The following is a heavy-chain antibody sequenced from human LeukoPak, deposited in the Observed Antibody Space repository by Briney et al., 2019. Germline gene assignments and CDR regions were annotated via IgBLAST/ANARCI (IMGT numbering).Heavy chain of an antibody. CDR3: ARDEGYSGYQGTFDI. J-gene: IGHJ3*02. D-gene: IGHD5-12*01. CDR1: GFTFSTYN. Sequence: EGSLTLSCAASGFTFSTYNMNWVRQAPGKGLEWVSYISSSSSYIYYADSVKGRFTISRDNAKNSLYLKMNSLRAEDTAVYYCARDEGYSGYQGTFDIWGQGTLGTVSS. CDR2: ISSSSSYI. V-gene: IGHV3-21*01.